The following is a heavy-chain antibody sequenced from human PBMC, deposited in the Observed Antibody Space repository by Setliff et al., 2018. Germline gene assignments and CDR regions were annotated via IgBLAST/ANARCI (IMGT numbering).Heavy chain of an antibody. D-gene: IGHD1-26*01. V-gene: IGHV1-8*01. J-gene: IGHJ4*02. Sequence: ASVQVPCKASGYIFTNHDINWVRQAPGQGLEWMGWMSPDSDRKASAQKFQGRVTMTRNNSISTFYMERSSLRSDDAAVYCCARGVGAVGDYWGQGTLVTVSS. CDR1: GYIFTNHD. CDR3: ARGVGAVGDY. CDR2: MSPDSDRK.